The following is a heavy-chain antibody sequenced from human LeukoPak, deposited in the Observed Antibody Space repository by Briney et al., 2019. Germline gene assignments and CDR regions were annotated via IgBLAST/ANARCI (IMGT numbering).Heavy chain of an antibody. D-gene: IGHD4-17*01. V-gene: IGHV4-59*08. CDR1: GDSISSFY. J-gene: IGHJ3*01. Sequence: KPSETLSLTCTVSGDSISSFYWSWIRQPPGKGLEFIGHIYYSGSTNYNPSLKSRVTMSVDTSKNQFSLKLTSVTAADTAMYYCARHYLYGDPPAFDFWGQGTMVTVSS. CDR2: IYYSGST. CDR3: ARHYLYGDPPAFDF.